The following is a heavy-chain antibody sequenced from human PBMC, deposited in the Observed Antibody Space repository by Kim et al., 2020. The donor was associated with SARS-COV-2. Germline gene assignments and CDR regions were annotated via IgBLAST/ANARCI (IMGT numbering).Heavy chain of an antibody. J-gene: IGHJ4*02. D-gene: IGHD2-2*01. V-gene: IGHV3-23*01. Sequence: YYADSVKGRFTISRDNSKNTLYLQMNSLRAEDTAVYYCATPVPAAMVDYWGQGTLVTVSS. CDR3: ATPVPAAMVDY.